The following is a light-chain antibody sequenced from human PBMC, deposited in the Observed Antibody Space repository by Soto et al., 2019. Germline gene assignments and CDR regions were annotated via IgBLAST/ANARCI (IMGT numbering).Light chain of an antibody. J-gene: IGKJ4*01. Sequence: IEMTQSPASLSASVGDRVTITCRASQTIATYLNWFQHKSGRAPKLLIYTSSSVNSGVSSSFRGSGSGTDFTLTINDVQPEDSATYYCQQSYSSLVTFGAGTKVEIK. V-gene: IGKV1-39*01. CDR2: TSS. CDR3: QQSYSSLVT. CDR1: QTIATY.